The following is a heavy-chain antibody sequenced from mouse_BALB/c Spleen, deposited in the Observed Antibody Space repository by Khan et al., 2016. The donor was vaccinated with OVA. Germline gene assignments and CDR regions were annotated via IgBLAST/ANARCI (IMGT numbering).Heavy chain of an antibody. J-gene: IGHJ1*01. V-gene: IGHV9-4*02. CDR1: GYTFTTAG. D-gene: IGHD2-2*01. CDR3: ASGYGYGWYFDV. Sequence: QVQLQQSGPELKKPGETVRISCKASGYTFTTAGMQWVQKMPGKGLKWIGWINTHSGVPKYAEDFTGRFAFSLETSASTAYLQITNLKNEDTATYFCASGYGYGWYFDVWGAGTTVTVSS. CDR2: INTHSGVP.